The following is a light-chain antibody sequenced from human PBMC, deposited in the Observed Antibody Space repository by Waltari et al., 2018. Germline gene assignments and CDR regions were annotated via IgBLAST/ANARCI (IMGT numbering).Light chain of an antibody. CDR3: SSYRTGTTHV. CDR2: DVK. CDR1: SSDVGGYND. V-gene: IGLV2-11*01. Sequence: QTALTQPPSVSKSPGQSVTISCTGTSSDVGGYNDVSWYRQYPGTAPRLLIYDVKKRPSGVSNRFSGSKSGDTASLTISGLQAEDEADYYCSSYRTGTTHVCGSGTKLTVL. J-gene: IGLJ6*01.